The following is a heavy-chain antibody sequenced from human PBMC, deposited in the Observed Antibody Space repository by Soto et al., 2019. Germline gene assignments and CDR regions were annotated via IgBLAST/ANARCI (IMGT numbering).Heavy chain of an antibody. D-gene: IGHD1-1*01. Sequence: QVQLVQSGAEVKEPGSSVKVSCKVSGGTFSSQTINWVRQVPGQGLEWMGSVIPIIGEGKYAQSFLGRVRITADRPTRTAKMERSSLRTEDRAVYYCARPAVNDLDADSSAFDIWGQGTMVTVSS. V-gene: IGHV1-69*02. CDR3: ARPAVNDLDADSSAFDI. J-gene: IGHJ3*02. CDR1: GGTFSSQT. CDR2: VIPIIGEG.